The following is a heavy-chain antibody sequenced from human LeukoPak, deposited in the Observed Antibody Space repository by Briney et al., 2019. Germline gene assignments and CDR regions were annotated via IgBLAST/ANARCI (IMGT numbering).Heavy chain of an antibody. J-gene: IGHJ6*03. CDR3: ARGGCSGGSCYGYYYYYYMDV. V-gene: IGHV4-59*07. CDR2: IYYSGST. D-gene: IGHD2-15*01. Sequence: PDTLSLTCTVSGGSLSSYYGSSIREPPGQELEWCGYIYYSGSTNYNPSLQSRVTISVDTSKNQFSLKLSSVTAADTAVYYCARGGCSGGSCYGYYYYYYMDVWGKGTTVTVSS. CDR1: GGSLSSYY.